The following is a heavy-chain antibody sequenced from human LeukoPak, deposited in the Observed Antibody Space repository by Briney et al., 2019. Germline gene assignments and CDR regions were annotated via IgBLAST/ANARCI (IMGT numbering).Heavy chain of an antibody. CDR2: TYYSGST. CDR1: GGSISTNY. Sequence: SETLSLTCTVSGGSISTNYWTWIRQPPGKGLEWIGYTYYSGSTNYNPSLKSRVTILLDTSKNHFSLRLSSLTAADTAVYYCARDQGGPFDFWGRGILVTVSS. CDR3: ARDQGGPFDF. J-gene: IGHJ4*02. V-gene: IGHV4-59*12.